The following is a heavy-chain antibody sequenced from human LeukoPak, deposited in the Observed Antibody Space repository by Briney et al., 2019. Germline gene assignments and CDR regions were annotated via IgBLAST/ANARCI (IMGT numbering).Heavy chain of an antibody. CDR3: AWDRDFWSGYNWFDP. J-gene: IGHJ5*02. D-gene: IGHD3-3*01. Sequence: ASVKVSCKASGYTFTSYGISWVRQAPGQGLEWMGWISAYNGNTNYAQKLQGRVTMTTDTSTSTAYMELRSLRSDDTAVYYCAWDRDFWSGYNWFDPWGQGTLVTVSS. CDR1: GYTFTSYG. CDR2: ISAYNGNT. V-gene: IGHV1-18*01.